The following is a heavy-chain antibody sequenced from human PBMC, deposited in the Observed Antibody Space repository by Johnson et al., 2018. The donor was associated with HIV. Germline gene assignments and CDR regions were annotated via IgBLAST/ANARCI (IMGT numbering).Heavy chain of an antibody. D-gene: IGHD5-18*01. CDR1: GFTFSSYG. CDR3: ARDTAMVHDAFDI. CDR2: IWYDGSKK. V-gene: IGHV3-33*08. Sequence: ASGFTFSSYGMHWVRQAPGKGLEWVAVIWYDGSKKYYADSVKGRFTISRDNSKNTLYLQMNSLRAEDTAVYYCARDTAMVHDAFDIWGQGTMVTVSS. J-gene: IGHJ3*02.